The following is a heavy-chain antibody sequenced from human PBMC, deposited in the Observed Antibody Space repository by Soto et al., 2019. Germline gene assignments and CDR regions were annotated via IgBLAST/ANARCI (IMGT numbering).Heavy chain of an antibody. CDR2: ISAYNGNT. J-gene: IGHJ5*02. CDR3: ARGVNDVGATNWFDP. D-gene: IGHD1-26*01. V-gene: IGHV1-18*01. Sequence: XVKVSCRASGYTFTNYGISWVRHAPGQGLEWMGWISAYNGNTNYAQKLQGRVTMTTDTSTSTAYMELRSLRSDDTAVYYCARGVNDVGATNWFDPWGQGTLVTVSS. CDR1: GYTFTNYG.